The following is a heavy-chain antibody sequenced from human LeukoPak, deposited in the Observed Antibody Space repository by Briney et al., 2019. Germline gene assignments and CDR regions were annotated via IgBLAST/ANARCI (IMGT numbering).Heavy chain of an antibody. V-gene: IGHV3-7*01. D-gene: IGHD6-19*01. CDR2: IKQDGSEK. J-gene: IGHJ6*03. Sequence: GGSLRLSCAASGLRFSSYWMSWVRQAPGKGLEWVTNIKQDGSEKNYVDSVKGRFTISRDNAKNSLYLQMNSLRVEDTAIYYCARGSDSSGPWGKGTTVTIS. CDR1: GLRFSSYW. CDR3: ARGSDSSGP.